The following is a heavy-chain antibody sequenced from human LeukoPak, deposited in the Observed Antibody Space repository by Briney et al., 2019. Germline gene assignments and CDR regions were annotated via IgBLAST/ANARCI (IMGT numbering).Heavy chain of an antibody. D-gene: IGHD2-15*01. J-gene: IGHJ4*02. CDR3: ARRISLEY. CDR2: LDSSGSII. Sequence: GGSLRLSCVASGFTFSDYSMSWIRQAPGKGLEWVSYLDSSGSIIYYADPVKGRFTISRDNAKNSLYLQMNSLRAEDTAAYYCARRISLEYWGQGTLVTVSS. V-gene: IGHV3-11*01. CDR1: GFTFSDYS.